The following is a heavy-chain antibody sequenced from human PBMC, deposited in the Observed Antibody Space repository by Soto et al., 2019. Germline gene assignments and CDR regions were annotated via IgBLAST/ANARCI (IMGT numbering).Heavy chain of an antibody. J-gene: IGHJ3*02. CDR3: AKDRPPRYYVFWSGPLPGGSLNAFDI. CDR1: GFTLSSYA. D-gene: IGHD3-3*01. V-gene: IGHV3-23*01. Sequence: GGSLRLSCAASGFTLSSYAMSWVRQAPGKGLEWVSAISGSGGSTYYADSVKGRFTISRDNSKNTLYLQMNSLRAEDTAVHYCAKDRPPRYYVFWSGPLPGGSLNAFDIWGQGTMVTVSS. CDR2: ISGSGGST.